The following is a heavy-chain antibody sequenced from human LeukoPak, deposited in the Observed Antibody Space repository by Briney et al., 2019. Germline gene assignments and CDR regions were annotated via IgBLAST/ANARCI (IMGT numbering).Heavy chain of an antibody. Sequence: PGGSLRLSCAASGFTFSSYSMNWVRQAPGKGLEWVSSISSSSSYIYYADSVKGRFTISRDNAKNSLYLQMNSLRAEDTAVYYCARAPTFEFGGSYYEYFDYWGQGTLVTVSP. CDR2: ISSSSSYI. D-gene: IGHD1-26*01. CDR3: ARAPTFEFGGSYYEYFDY. J-gene: IGHJ4*02. CDR1: GFTFSSYS. V-gene: IGHV3-21*01.